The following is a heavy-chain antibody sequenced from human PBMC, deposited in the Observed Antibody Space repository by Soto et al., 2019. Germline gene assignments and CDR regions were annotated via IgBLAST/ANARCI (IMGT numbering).Heavy chain of an antibody. D-gene: IGHD6-19*01. CDR3: VRDKSPYSSGWHNRHFDS. Sequence: GGSLRLSCAASGFTFSSYAMHWVRQAPGKGLEWVAVISYDGSNKYYADSVKGRFTISRDNSKTLYLQMNSLRAEDTAVYYCVRDKSPYSSGWHNRHFDSWGQGTLVTAPQ. J-gene: IGHJ4*02. CDR2: ISYDGSNK. CDR1: GFTFSSYA. V-gene: IGHV3-30-3*01.